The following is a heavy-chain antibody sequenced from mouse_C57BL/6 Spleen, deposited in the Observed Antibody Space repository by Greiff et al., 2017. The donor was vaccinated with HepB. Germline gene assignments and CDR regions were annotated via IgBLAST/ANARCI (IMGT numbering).Heavy chain of an antibody. Sequence: QVQLKQSGAELVKPGASVKISCKASGYAFSSYWMNWVKQRPGKGLEWIGQIYPGDGDTNYNGKFKGKATLTADKSSSTAYMQLSSLTSEDSAVYFCARIYYYGRGYFDVWGTGTTVTVSS. CDR3: ARIYYYGRGYFDV. CDR2: IYPGDGDT. J-gene: IGHJ1*03. CDR1: GYAFSSYW. V-gene: IGHV1-80*01. D-gene: IGHD1-1*01.